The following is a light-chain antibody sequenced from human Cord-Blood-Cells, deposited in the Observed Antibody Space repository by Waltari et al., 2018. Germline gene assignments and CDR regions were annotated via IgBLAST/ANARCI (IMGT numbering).Light chain of an antibody. Sequence: IQMTQSPSSLPASVVDRVTITCQASQDISNYLNWYQQKTGKAPKLLIYDASNLETVVPSRFSGSGSGTDFTVTISSLQPEDIATYYCQQYDNLPLTFGGGTKVEIK. CDR3: QQYDNLPLT. J-gene: IGKJ4*01. V-gene: IGKV1-33*01. CDR2: DAS. CDR1: QDISNY.